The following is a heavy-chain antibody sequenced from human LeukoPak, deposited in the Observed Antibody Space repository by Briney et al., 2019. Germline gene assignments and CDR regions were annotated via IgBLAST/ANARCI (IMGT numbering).Heavy chain of an antibody. Sequence: SETLSLTCTVSGGSISGYYWNWIRQPPGKGLEWIGEINQSGSTNHNPSLKSRVTISVDTSKNQFSLNLYSVTAADTAAYYCARGVFGRFDPWGQGTLVTVSS. V-gene: IGHV4-34*01. CDR3: ARGVFGRFDP. J-gene: IGHJ5*02. D-gene: IGHD3-10*01. CDR1: GGSISGYY. CDR2: INQSGST.